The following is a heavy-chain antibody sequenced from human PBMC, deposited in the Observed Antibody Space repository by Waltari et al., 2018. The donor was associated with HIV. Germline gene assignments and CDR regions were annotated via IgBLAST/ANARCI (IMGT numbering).Heavy chain of an antibody. CDR3: ARIRMGADDAFDL. Sequence: DVHLVQSGAEVKKPGESLKLSCQGSGSSFSSYWIGWVRQMPGKGLEWMGNIYPGDSDSRYSPSFKGQVTISRDMSSSTAYLQWSRLKSSDSATYFCARIRMGADDAFDLWGQGTVVTVTS. CDR1: GSSFSSYW. V-gene: IGHV5-51*01. J-gene: IGHJ3*01. CDR2: IYPGDSDS. D-gene: IGHD3-16*01.